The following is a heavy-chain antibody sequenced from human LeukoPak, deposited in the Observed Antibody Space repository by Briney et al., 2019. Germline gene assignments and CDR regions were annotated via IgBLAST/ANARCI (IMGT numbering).Heavy chain of an antibody. D-gene: IGHD3-10*01. CDR2: IYYSGST. CDR1: GGSFSGYY. V-gene: IGHV4-34*01. Sequence: PSETLSLTCAVYGGSFSGYYWSWIRQPPGKGLEWIGSIYYSGSTYYNPSLKSRVTISVNTSKNQFSLNLSSVTAADTAVYYCARHNHYGSGSFGDWGQGTLVTVSS. CDR3: ARHNHYGSGSFGD. J-gene: IGHJ4*02.